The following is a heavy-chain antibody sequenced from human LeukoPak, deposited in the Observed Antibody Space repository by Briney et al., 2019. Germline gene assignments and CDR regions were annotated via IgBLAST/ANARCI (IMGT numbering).Heavy chain of an antibody. J-gene: IGHJ4*02. V-gene: IGHV1-2*02. CDR3: ARGTQTIFGVIDY. CDR2: IHPNNGGT. Sequence: ASVKVSCKTSGYTFTGYYMHWVRLAPGQGLVWMGWIHPNNGGTIYARSFQGRVTMTRDTSISTAYLELTSLISDDTAMYFCARGTQTIFGVIDYWGQGTLVTVSS. CDR1: GYTFTGYY. D-gene: IGHD3-3*01.